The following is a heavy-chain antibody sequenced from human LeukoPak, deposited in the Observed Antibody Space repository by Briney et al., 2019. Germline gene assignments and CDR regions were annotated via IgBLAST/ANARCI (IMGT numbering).Heavy chain of an antibody. CDR2: IWYDGSNK. Sequence: PGRSLRLSCAASGFTFSSYGMHWVRQAPGKGLEWVAVIWYDGSNKYYADSVKGRFTISRDNSKNTLYLQMNSLRAEDTAVYYCARDRQCSGGSCYYYYYGMDVWGQGTTVTVSS. J-gene: IGHJ6*02. D-gene: IGHD2-15*01. CDR3: ARDRQCSGGSCYYYYYGMDV. V-gene: IGHV3-33*08. CDR1: GFTFSSYG.